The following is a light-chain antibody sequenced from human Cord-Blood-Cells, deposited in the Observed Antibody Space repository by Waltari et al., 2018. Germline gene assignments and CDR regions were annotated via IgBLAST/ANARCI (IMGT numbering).Light chain of an antibody. CDR2: DAS. V-gene: IGKV3-11*01. Sequence: EIVLTQSPATLSLSPGERATLSCRASQSVSSYLAWYQQKPGQAPRLLLYDASNRATGITARFSGSGSGTDFTLTISSREPEDFAVYYCQQRSNWTFGQGTKLEIK. J-gene: IGKJ1*01. CDR1: QSVSSY. CDR3: QQRSNWT.